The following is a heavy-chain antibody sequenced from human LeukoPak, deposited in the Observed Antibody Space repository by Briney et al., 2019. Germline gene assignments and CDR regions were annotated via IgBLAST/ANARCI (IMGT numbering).Heavy chain of an antibody. CDR3: ARNFES. V-gene: IGHV3-21*01. CDR1: GFTFSTSD. J-gene: IGHJ5*01. CDR2: ISTTSSHL. Sequence: GGSLRLSCAGSGFTFSTSDMVWARQAPGKGLEWGSTISTTSSHLYYADSVKGRFTTSRDNAKDSLYLHMRSLRVEDTAVYYCARNFESWGQGTLVTVSS.